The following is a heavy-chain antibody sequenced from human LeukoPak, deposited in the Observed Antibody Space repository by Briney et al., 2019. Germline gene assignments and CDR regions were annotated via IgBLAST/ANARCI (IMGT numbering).Heavy chain of an antibody. CDR3: AKDRSGGTYDDDAFDI. D-gene: IGHD2-15*01. CDR2: IYSGGST. V-gene: IGHV3-53*01. Sequence: PGGSLRLSCAASGFTVSSNYMSWVRQAPGKGLEWVSVIYSGGSTYYADSVKGRFTISRDKSKNTLYLDMNSLRAEDTAVYYCAKDRSGGTYDDDAFDIWGQGTMVTVSS. CDR1: GFTVSSNY. J-gene: IGHJ3*02.